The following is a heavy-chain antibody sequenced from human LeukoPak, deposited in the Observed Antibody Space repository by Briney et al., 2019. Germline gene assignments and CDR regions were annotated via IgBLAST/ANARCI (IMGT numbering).Heavy chain of an antibody. V-gene: IGHV3-74*01. D-gene: IGHD3-22*01. J-gene: IGHJ4*02. CDR3: ASLKGGDSSGYALDY. Sequence: GGSLRLSCAASGFSFSSYWMHWVRQVPGKGLVWVSRINSDGSNTNYADSVKGRFTISRDNAKNTLYLQMNSLRAEDTAVYYCASLKGGDSSGYALDYWGQGTLVTVSS. CDR1: GFSFSSYW. CDR2: INSDGSNT.